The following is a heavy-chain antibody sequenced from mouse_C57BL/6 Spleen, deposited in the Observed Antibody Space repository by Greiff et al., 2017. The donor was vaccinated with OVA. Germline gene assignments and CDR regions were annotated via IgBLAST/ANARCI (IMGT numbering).Heavy chain of an antibody. CDR1: GFTFSNYW. V-gene: IGHV6-3*01. Sequence: EVHLVESGGGLVQPGGSMKLSCVASGFTFSNYWMNWVRQSPEKGLEWVAQIRLKSDNYATHYAESVKGRFTISRDDSKSSVYLQMNNLRAEDTVIYYCTEQYYAMDYWGQGTSVTVSS. J-gene: IGHJ4*01. CDR2: IRLKSDNYAT. CDR3: TEQYYAMDY.